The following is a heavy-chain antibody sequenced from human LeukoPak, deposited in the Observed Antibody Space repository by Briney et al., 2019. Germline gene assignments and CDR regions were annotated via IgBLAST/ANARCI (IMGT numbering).Heavy chain of an antibody. V-gene: IGHV3-48*03. CDR3: ARDRSKVTAYDDTLDI. CDR2: ISDIGTTQ. Sequence: GGSLRLSCAASGSTFSSYELNWVRQAPGKGLEWVSYISDIGTTQHYADSVKGRFTISRDNAKNSLYLQMNSLTAEDTAVYYCARDRSKVTAYDDTLDIWGQGTMVIVSS. D-gene: IGHD2-21*02. CDR1: GSTFSSYE. J-gene: IGHJ3*02.